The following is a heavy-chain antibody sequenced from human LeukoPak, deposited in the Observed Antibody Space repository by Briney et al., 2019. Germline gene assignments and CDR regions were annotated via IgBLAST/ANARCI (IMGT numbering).Heavy chain of an antibody. Sequence: PGGSLRLSCAASGFTFSSYAMSWVRQAPGKGLEWVSAISGSGGSTYYADSVKGRFTISRDNSKNTLYLQMNSLRAKDTAVYYCAKDRTASYYYYYMDVWGKGTTVTVSS. CDR1: GFTFSSYA. V-gene: IGHV3-23*01. CDR2: ISGSGGST. D-gene: IGHD6-25*01. J-gene: IGHJ6*03. CDR3: AKDRTASYYYYYMDV.